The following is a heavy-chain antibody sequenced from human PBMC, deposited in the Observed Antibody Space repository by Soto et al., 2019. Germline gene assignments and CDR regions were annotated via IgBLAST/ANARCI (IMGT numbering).Heavy chain of an antibody. D-gene: IGHD3-9*01. Sequence: SVKVSCKASGFTFTSSAMQWVRQARGQRLEWIGWIVVGSGNTNYAQKFQERVTITRDMSTSTAYMELSSLRSEDTAVYYCAAVWDYDILTGHFPFDIWGQGTMVTVSS. CDR2: IVVGSGNT. CDR1: GFTFTSSA. CDR3: AAVWDYDILTGHFPFDI. V-gene: IGHV1-58*02. J-gene: IGHJ3*02.